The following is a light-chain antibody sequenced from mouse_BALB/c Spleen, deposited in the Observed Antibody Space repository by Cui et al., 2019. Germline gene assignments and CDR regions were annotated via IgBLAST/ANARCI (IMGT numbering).Light chain of an antibody. CDR3: QQYYSYPLT. CDR2: WAS. V-gene: IGKV8-30*01. CDR1: QSLLESKNQKNY. Sequence: DIVMSQSPPSLAVSVVEKFAMGCKASQSLLESKNQKNYLAWYQQKPGQSPKLLIYWASTRESGVPDRFTGSGSGTDFTLTISSVKAEDLAVYYCQQYYSYPLTFGGGTKLELK. J-gene: IGKJ5*01.